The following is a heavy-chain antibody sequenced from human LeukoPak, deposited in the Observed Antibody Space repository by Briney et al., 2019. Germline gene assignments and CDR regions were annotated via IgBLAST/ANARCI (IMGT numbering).Heavy chain of an antibody. V-gene: IGHV3-30*02. CDR1: GFTFSSYG. J-gene: IGHJ4*02. D-gene: IGHD3-10*01. CDR2: IRYDGSNK. Sequence: QPGGSLRLSCAASGFTFSSYGMYWVRQAPGKGLEWVAFIRYDGSNKYYADSVKGRFTISRDNSKNTLYLQMNSLRAEDTAVYYCASLWFGELFGHYWGQGTLVTVSS. CDR3: ASLWFGELFGHY.